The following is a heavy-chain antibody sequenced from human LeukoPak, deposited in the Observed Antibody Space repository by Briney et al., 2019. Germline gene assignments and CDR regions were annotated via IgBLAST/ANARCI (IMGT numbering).Heavy chain of an antibody. D-gene: IGHD6-13*01. CDR3: ARRNSIAAAIDY. V-gene: IGHV4-59*08. CDR1: GGSISSYY. CDR2: IYYSGST. J-gene: IGHJ4*02. Sequence: SETLSLTCTVSGGSISSYYWSWIRQPPGKGLEWIGYIYYSGSTNYNPSLKSRVTISVDTSKNQFSLKLSSVTAADTAVYYCARRNSIAAAIDYWGQGTLVTVSS.